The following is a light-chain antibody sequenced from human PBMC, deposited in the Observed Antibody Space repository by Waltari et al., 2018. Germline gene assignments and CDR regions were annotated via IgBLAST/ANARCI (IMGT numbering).Light chain of an antibody. CDR1: SSNIWHSY. CDR3: GTWDYSLSVYV. Sequence: QSVLTQPPSVSAAPGQRVTISCSGTSSNIWHSYLSWYQQFPGTAPKLLIYDNSKRPPGIPDRFSGSKSGTSATLGITGLQAGDEADFFCGTWDYSLSVYVFGTGTKVTVL. CDR2: DNS. V-gene: IGLV1-51*01. J-gene: IGLJ1*01.